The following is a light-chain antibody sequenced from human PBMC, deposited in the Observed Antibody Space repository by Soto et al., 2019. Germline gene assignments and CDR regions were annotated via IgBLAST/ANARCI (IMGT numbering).Light chain of an antibody. Sequence: EIVLTQSPATLSFFPGERATLSCWASMNVGTDLAWFQHKPGQSPRLLIYDASNRATGIPARFTGSGSGTYFSLTIDSLEPEDFVFYFCQQRRDWPLTFGEGTRLEIK. CDR2: DAS. CDR3: QQRRDWPLT. J-gene: IGKJ4*01. V-gene: IGKV3-11*01. CDR1: MNVGTD.